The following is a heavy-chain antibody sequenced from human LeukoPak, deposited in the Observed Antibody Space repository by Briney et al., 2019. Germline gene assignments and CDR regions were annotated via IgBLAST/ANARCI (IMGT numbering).Heavy chain of an antibody. V-gene: IGHV1-18*01. Sequence: GASVKVSCKASGYTFTSYGISWVRQAPGQGLEWMGWISAYNGNTNYAQKLQGRVTMTTDTSTSTAYMELRSLRSDDTAVYYCARVYSSSWYLFDYYYMDVWGKGTTVTVSS. J-gene: IGHJ6*03. D-gene: IGHD6-13*01. CDR3: ARVYSSSWYLFDYYYMDV. CDR1: GYTFTSYG. CDR2: ISAYNGNT.